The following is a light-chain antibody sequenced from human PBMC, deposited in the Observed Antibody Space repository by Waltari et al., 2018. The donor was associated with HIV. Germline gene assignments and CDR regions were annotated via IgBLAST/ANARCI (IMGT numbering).Light chain of an antibody. CDR3: ATWDASLGGSYV. CDR1: TSNVGSNF. CDR2: RDN. Sequence: QSVLTQPPSASGTPGQRVTISCSGTTSNVGSNFVSWYQQLPGTAPKPLIYRDNQRPSGVPARFSVSKSGASVSLAISGLRSEDEGDYYCATWDASLGGSYVFGTGTTVSVL. J-gene: IGLJ1*01. V-gene: IGLV1-47*01.